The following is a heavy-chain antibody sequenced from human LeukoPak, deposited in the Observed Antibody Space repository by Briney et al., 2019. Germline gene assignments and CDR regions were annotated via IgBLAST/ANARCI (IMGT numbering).Heavy chain of an antibody. CDR3: ARDYPYSYYMNV. V-gene: IGHV3-21*01. D-gene: IGHD4-11*01. Sequence: GGSLRLSCVVSGFTFSSYAINWVRQAPGKGLEWVSSITSSSDYIYYADSVKGRFTISRDNAKNLLYLQMNSLRAEDTAVYYCARDYPYSYYMNVWGNGTTVTVSS. J-gene: IGHJ6*03. CDR2: ITSSSDYI. CDR1: GFTFSSYA.